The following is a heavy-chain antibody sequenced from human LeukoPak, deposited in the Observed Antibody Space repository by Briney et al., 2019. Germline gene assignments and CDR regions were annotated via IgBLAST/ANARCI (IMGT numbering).Heavy chain of an antibody. Sequence: SETLSLTCTVPRGSINSSNHYWGWIRQSPEKGLEWIGCISYSGSTYYNPSLQSRVTISVDTSKNQFSLTLSSVTAADTAVFYCARHAFSPYGAGKYRGQGTPVTVSS. CDR2: ISYSGST. CDR1: RGSINSSNHY. V-gene: IGHV4-39*01. D-gene: IGHD3-10*01. CDR3: ARHAFSPYGAGKY. J-gene: IGHJ4*02.